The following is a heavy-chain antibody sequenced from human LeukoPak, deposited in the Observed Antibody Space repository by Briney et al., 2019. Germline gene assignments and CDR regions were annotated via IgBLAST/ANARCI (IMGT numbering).Heavy chain of an antibody. CDR2: FDPGSGEI. D-gene: IGHD3-9*01. V-gene: IGHV1-24*01. Sequence: APVRISCTVPRYSITALTTSWLRQAPGEGLEWMGGFDPGSGEIIYEQKFQDRVTMTEDTSTDTAYMELSSLRSEDTAPYYCATGTHYDLLPFWGQGTLVTVSS. J-gene: IGHJ4*02. CDR1: RYSITALT. CDR3: ATGTHYDLLPF.